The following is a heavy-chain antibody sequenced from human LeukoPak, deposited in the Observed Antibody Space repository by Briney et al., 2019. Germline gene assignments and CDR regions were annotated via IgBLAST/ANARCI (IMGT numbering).Heavy chain of an antibody. J-gene: IGHJ4*02. Sequence: PGGSLRLSXVASGFTVSDTYMSWVRQAPGKGLECVSVFWIDGTTHHADSVKGRFTISRDSSKNTLYLQMNSLRPEDTAVYYCATKYGENWGQGTLVTVSS. CDR1: GFTVSDTY. CDR2: FWIDGTT. D-gene: IGHD4-17*01. CDR3: ATKYGEN. V-gene: IGHV3-66*02.